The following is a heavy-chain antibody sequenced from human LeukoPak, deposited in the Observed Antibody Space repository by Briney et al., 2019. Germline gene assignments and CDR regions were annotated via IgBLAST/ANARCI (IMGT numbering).Heavy chain of an antibody. CDR3: AKFARRAYYFDY. V-gene: IGHV3-21*01. CDR1: GFTFSSYS. J-gene: IGHJ4*02. D-gene: IGHD1-1*01. CDR2: ISSRANYI. Sequence: GGSLRLSCAASGFTFSSYSMNWVRQAPGKGLEWVSSISSRANYIYYADSVQGRFTISRDNAKNSLYLQMNSRRAENTAVYYCAKFARRAYYFDYWGQGTLVTVSS.